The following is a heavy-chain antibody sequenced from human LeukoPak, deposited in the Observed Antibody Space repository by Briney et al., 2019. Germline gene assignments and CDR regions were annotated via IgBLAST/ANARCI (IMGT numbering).Heavy chain of an antibody. V-gene: IGHV4-34*01. CDR3: ASTVVVAAKPPDAFDI. CDR2: INHSGST. J-gene: IGHJ3*02. Sequence: PSETLSLTCAVYGGSFSGYYWSWIRQPPGKGLEWIGEINHSGSTNYNPSLKSRVTISVDTSKNQFSLKLSSVTAADTAVYYCASTVVVAAKPPDAFDIWGQGTMVTVSS. CDR1: GGSFSGYY. D-gene: IGHD2-15*01.